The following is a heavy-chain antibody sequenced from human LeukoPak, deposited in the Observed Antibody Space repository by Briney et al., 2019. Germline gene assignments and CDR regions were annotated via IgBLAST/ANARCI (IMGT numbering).Heavy chain of an antibody. Sequence: ASVKVSCKASGYTFTGYYMHWVRQAPGQGLEWMGQINPNSGGTNYAQKFQGRVTMTRDTSISTAYMELSRLRSDDTAVYYCARGGVITMVRGVMNVWGKGTTVTVSS. D-gene: IGHD3-10*01. V-gene: IGHV1-2*06. J-gene: IGHJ6*04. CDR1: GYTFTGYY. CDR2: INPNSGGT. CDR3: ARGGVITMVRGVMNV.